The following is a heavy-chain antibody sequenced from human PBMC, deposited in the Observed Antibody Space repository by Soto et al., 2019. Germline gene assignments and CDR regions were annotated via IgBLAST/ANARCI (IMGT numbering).Heavy chain of an antibody. CDR3: ARKNSSTRSSRYYYYMDV. D-gene: IGHD2-2*01. J-gene: IGHJ6*03. V-gene: IGHV4-4*02. Sequence: SETLSLTCAVSSGSISSSNWWSWVRQPPGKGLEWIGEIYHSGSTNYNPSLKSRVTISVDKSKNQFSLKLSSVTAADTAVYYCARKNSSTRSSRYYYYMDVWGKGTTVTVSS. CDR1: SGSISSSNW. CDR2: IYHSGST.